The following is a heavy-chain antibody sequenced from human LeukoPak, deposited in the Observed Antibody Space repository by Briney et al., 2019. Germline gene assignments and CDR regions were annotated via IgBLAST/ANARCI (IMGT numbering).Heavy chain of an antibody. V-gene: IGHV3-30*03. J-gene: IGHJ4*02. CDR2: ISYDGSNK. D-gene: IGHD1-26*01. CDR1: GFTFSSYG. CDR3: ATWPVGATGDFDY. Sequence: PGGSLRLSCAPPGFTFSSYGMHWVRQAPGKGLGWVAVISYDGSNKYYADSVKGRFTISRDNSKNTLYLQMNSLRAEDTAVYYCATWPVGATGDFDYWGQGTLVTDCS.